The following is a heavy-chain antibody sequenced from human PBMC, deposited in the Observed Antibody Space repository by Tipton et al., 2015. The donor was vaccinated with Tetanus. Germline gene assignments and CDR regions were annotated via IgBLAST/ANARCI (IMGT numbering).Heavy chain of an antibody. CDR3: ARGLMGYYYDSSGPCFDY. Sequence: LRLSCTVSGGSISSGDYYWSWIRQPPGKGLEWVGYIYYSGGTYYNPSLKSRVTISVDTSKNQFSLKLSSVTAADTAVYYCARGLMGYYYDSSGPCFDYWGQGTLVTVSS. J-gene: IGHJ4*02. D-gene: IGHD3-22*01. V-gene: IGHV4-30-4*01. CDR2: IYYSGGT. CDR1: GGSISSGDYY.